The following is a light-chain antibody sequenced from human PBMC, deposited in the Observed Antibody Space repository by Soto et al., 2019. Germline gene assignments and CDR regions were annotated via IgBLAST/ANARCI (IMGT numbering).Light chain of an antibody. Sequence: DIVMTQSPLSLPVTPGEPASISCRSSQSLLHSNGYNYLDWYLQKPGQSPQLLIYLAFTRASGVPDRFSGRGSGTDFTLKISRVEAEDVRVYYCMQALQTPPTFGGGTKVEIK. J-gene: IGKJ4*01. CDR2: LAF. V-gene: IGKV2-28*01. CDR3: MQALQTPPT. CDR1: QSLLHSNGYNY.